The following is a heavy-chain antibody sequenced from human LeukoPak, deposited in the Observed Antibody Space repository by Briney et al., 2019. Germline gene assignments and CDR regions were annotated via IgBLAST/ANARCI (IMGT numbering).Heavy chain of an antibody. J-gene: IGHJ1*01. CDR2: ISGSGGST. V-gene: IGHV3-23*01. CDR1: GFTFSSYA. D-gene: IGHD3-3*01. Sequence: GGSLRLSCAASGFTFSSYAMSWVRQAPGKGLEWVSAISGSGGSTYYADSVKGRFTISRDSSKNTLYLQMNSLRAEDTAVYYCAKDAGKITIFGVVTYFQHWGQGTLVTVSS. CDR3: AKDAGKITIFGVVTYFQH.